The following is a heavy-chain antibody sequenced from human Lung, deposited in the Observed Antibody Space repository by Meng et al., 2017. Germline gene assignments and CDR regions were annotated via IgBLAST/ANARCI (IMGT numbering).Heavy chain of an antibody. D-gene: IGHD4-11*01. Sequence: GQVQQWGGGLLKPSETLSLTWVVSGGSFSDYYWSWIRQPPGKGLEWIGEINHSGSTNYNPSLESRATISVDTSQNNLSLKLSSVTAADSAVYYCARGPTTMAHDFDYWGQGTLVTVSS. CDR2: INHSGST. V-gene: IGHV4-34*01. CDR1: GGSFSDYY. J-gene: IGHJ4*02. CDR3: ARGPTTMAHDFDY.